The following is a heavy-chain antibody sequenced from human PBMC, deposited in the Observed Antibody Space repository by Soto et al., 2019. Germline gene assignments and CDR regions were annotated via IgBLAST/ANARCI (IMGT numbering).Heavy chain of an antibody. Sequence: GGSLTLSCVGSGYTFKNYGMYWVRQSPGKGLEWLAVVSYDGTKTMYTDSVKGRISISRDNARNTLFLQMESLTAEDAALYYCARELRSYSGAYSDHWGQGTPVTVSS. CDR2: VSYDGTKT. D-gene: IGHD1-26*01. J-gene: IGHJ4*02. CDR3: ARELRSYSGAYSDH. V-gene: IGHV3-30*03. CDR1: GYTFKNYG.